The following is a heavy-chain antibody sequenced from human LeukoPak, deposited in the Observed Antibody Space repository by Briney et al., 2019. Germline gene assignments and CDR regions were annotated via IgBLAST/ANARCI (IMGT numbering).Heavy chain of an antibody. V-gene: IGHV1-2*02. Sequence: ASVKVSCKASGYGFSDVYFNWVRQAPGQGLEWMGWINPHSGATNYAQRFQGRVSIDASFDTAYMELSRVTSDDTAVYYCAPSSSVTHTRDPWGQGTLVTVSS. CDR1: GYGFSDVY. CDR2: INPHSGAT. CDR3: APSSSVTHTRDP. J-gene: IGHJ5*02. D-gene: IGHD5/OR15-5a*01.